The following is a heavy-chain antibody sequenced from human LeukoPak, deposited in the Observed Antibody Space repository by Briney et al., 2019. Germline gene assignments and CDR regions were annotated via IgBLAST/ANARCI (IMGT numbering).Heavy chain of an antibody. Sequence: SETLSLTCTVSGGSISSYYWSWIRQPPGKGLEWIGYIYYSGSTNYNPSLKSRVTISVNTSKNQSSLKLSSVTAADTAVYYCARLTQSSTYNWFDPWGQGTLVTVSS. J-gene: IGHJ5*02. CDR1: GGSISSYY. CDR3: ARLTQSSTYNWFDP. D-gene: IGHD3-9*01. V-gene: IGHV4-59*01. CDR2: IYYSGST.